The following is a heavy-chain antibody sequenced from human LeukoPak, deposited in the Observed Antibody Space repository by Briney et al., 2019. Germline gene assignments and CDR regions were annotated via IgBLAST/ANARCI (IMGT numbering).Heavy chain of an antibody. CDR3: ARGGVYSTSAVDY. CDR1: GFTFSSYW. V-gene: IGHV3-74*01. Sequence: GGSLRLSCAASGFTFSSYWMHWVRQAPGKGLVWVSRINSDGSSTTYADSVKGRFTISRDNAKNTLYLQMNSLRADDTAVYYCARGGVYSTSAVDYWGQGTLVTVSS. CDR2: INSDGSST. D-gene: IGHD6-6*01. J-gene: IGHJ4*02.